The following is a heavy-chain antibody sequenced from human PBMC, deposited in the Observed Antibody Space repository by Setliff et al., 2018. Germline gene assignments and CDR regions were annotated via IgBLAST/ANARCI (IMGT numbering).Heavy chain of an antibody. CDR2: TYYSGST. V-gene: IGHV4-39*07. Sequence: PSETLSLTCTVSGGSISSSSYYWGWIRQPPGKGLEWIGSTYYSGSTYYNPSLKSRVTISVDTSKNQFSLKLSSVTAADTAVYYCARMSGFQYMDVWGKGTTVTVSS. D-gene: IGHD3-3*01. CDR1: GGSISSSSYY. CDR3: ARMSGFQYMDV. J-gene: IGHJ6*03.